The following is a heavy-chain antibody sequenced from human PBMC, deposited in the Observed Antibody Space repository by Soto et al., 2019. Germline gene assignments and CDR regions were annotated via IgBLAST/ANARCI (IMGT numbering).Heavy chain of an antibody. CDR3: SRTPRLCSSTSCYVENWFDP. Sequence: PSETLSLTCTVSGGSISSYYWSWIRQPPGKGLEWIGYIYYSGSTNYNPSLKSRVTISVDTSKTQFSLRLSSVTDTDTSVYSCSRTPRLCSSTSCYVENWFDPWGQGTLVTVSS. V-gene: IGHV4-59*01. CDR1: GGSISSYY. CDR2: IYYSGST. J-gene: IGHJ5*02. D-gene: IGHD2-2*01.